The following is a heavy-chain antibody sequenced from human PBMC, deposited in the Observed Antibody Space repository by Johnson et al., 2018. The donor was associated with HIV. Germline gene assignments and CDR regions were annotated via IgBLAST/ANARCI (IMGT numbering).Heavy chain of an antibody. J-gene: IGHJ3*02. D-gene: IGHD4-17*01. Sequence: LPLVESGGGLVQPGVSLRLSSAASGLTFSSYWMSWVRQAPGKGLEWVANIKQDGSEKYYVDSVKGRFTIARDNSKNTLYLQMNSLRAEDTAVYYCALTDYGDYPQRVPDAFDIWGQGTMVTVSS. V-gene: IGHV3-7*02. CDR1: GLTFSSYW. CDR3: ALTDYGDYPQRVPDAFDI. CDR2: IKQDGSEK.